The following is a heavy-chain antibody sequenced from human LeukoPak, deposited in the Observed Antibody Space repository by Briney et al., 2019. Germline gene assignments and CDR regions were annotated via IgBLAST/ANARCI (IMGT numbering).Heavy chain of an antibody. CDR2: ISAYNGNT. V-gene: IGHV1-18*04. CDR1: GYTFTSYY. Sequence: ASVKVSCKASGYTFTSYYMHWVRQAPGQGLEWMGWISAYNGNTNYAQKLRGRVTMTTDTSTSTAYMELRSLRSDDTAVYYCAGDLVDGGYYYDSSGYYGIDYWGQGTLVTVSS. CDR3: AGDLVDGGYYYDSSGYYGIDY. D-gene: IGHD3-22*01. J-gene: IGHJ4*02.